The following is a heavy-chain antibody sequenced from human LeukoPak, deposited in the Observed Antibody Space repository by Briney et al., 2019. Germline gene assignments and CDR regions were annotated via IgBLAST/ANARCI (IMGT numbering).Heavy chain of an antibody. CDR2: MYYSGST. V-gene: IGHV4-39*01. D-gene: IGHD3-3*01. CDR3: ASSITIFGVVLRTIYFDY. J-gene: IGHJ4*02. CDR1: GGSISSSSYY. Sequence: SETLSLTCTVSGGSISSSSYYWGWIRQPPGKGLEWIGGMYYSGSTYYNPSLKSRVIISVDTFKNQFSLKLRSVTAADTAVYYCASSITIFGVVLRTIYFDYWGQGILVTVSS.